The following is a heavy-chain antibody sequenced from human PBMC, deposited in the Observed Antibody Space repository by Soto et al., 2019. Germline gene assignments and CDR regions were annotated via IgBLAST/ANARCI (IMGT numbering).Heavy chain of an antibody. CDR3: ARDLKWPHVALHAYDI. V-gene: IGHV4-31*03. Sequence: QVQLQESGPGLVKPSQTLSLTCTVSGGSISSGGYYWSWIRQHPGKGLEWIGYIYYSGSTYDNPSLKSRVTISVDTSKNQLSLKLSSVTAADTAVYYCARDLKWPHVALHAYDIWGQGTMVTVSS. CDR2: IYYSGST. D-gene: IGHD2-15*01. J-gene: IGHJ3*02. CDR1: GGSISSGGYY.